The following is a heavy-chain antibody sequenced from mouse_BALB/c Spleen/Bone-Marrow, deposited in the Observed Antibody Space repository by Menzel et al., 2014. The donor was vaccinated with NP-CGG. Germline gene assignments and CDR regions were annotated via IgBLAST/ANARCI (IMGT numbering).Heavy chain of an antibody. D-gene: IGHD2-2*01. V-gene: IGHV1-14*01. CDR3: ARSLYGYDWYFDV. CDR2: INPNNDGT. Sequence: VHVKQSGPELVKPGASVKMSCKASGYTFTSYVIHCVKQKPGQGLEWIGNINPNNDGTKYNEKFKGMATLTSDKSSSTAYMELSSLTSEDSAVYYCARSLYGYDWYFDVWGAGTTVTVSS. J-gene: IGHJ1*01. CDR1: GYTFTSYV.